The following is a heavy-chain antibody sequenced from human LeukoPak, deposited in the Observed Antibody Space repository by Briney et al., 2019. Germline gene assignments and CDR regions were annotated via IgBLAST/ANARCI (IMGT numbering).Heavy chain of an antibody. J-gene: IGHJ5*02. CDR2: IYYSGST. Sequence: PSETLPLTCTVSGGSITSYYWSWIRQPPGKGLEWIGQIYYSGSTNYNPSLKSRVTISVDTSKNQFSLKLSSVTAAGTAVYYCARVYDFWSGLNWFDPWGQGTLVTVSS. CDR1: GGSITSYY. CDR3: ARVYDFWSGLNWFDP. D-gene: IGHD3-3*01. V-gene: IGHV4-59*01.